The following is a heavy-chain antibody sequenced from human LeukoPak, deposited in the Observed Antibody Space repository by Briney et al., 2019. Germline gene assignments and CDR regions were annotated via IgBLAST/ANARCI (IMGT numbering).Heavy chain of an antibody. D-gene: IGHD5-12*01. CDR2: IKSKTDGGTT. Sequence: GGSLRLSCAASGFIFSNAWMSWVRQAPGQGLEWVCQIKSKTDGGTTDYAAPVKGRFTISRDHSKNTLYLQMNSLKTEDTAVYYCTTLGSGYSSFWGQGTLVTVSS. V-gene: IGHV3-15*01. J-gene: IGHJ4*02. CDR1: GFIFSNAW. CDR3: TTLGSGYSSF.